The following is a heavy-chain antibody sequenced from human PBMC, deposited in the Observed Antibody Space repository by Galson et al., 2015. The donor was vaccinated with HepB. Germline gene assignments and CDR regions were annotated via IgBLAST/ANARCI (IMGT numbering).Heavy chain of an antibody. CDR2: MKADGSER. V-gene: IGHV3-7*01. J-gene: IGHJ4*02. Sequence: SLRLSCAASGFTFNTYWMTWIRQAPGKGLEWVANMKADGSERHYVDSVRGRFTISRDNAKSSLYLQMNSLRAEDTAVYYCGSRWADYWGQGTLVTVSS. CDR3: GSRWADY. D-gene: IGHD4-23*01. CDR1: GFTFNTYW.